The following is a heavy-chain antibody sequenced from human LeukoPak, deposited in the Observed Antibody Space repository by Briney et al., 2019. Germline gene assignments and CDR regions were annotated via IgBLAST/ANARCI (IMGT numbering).Heavy chain of an antibody. Sequence: GGSLRLSCAASGFTFSSYWMTWVRQAPGKGLEWVANIKHDGSEKYYVDSVKGRFAISRDNAKNSLDLQMNSLRAEDTAVYYCAKQVLWFGEVTYWGQGTLVTVSS. CDR1: GFTFSSYW. CDR2: IKHDGSEK. J-gene: IGHJ4*02. D-gene: IGHD3-10*01. CDR3: AKQVLWFGEVTY. V-gene: IGHV3-7*03.